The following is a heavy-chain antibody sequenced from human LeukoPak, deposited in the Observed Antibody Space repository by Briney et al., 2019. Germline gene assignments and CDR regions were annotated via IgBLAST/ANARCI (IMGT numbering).Heavy chain of an antibody. J-gene: IGHJ3*02. CDR1: GYTFTSYY. CDR2: INPSGGST. Sequence: ASVKVSCKASGYTFTSYYMHWVRQAPGQGLEWMGIINPSGGSTSYAQKFQGRVTMTRDTSTSTVYMELSSLRPEDTAVYYCARDRGGVVTPGDAFDIWGQGTMVTVSS. CDR3: ARDRGGVVTPGDAFDI. D-gene: IGHD4-23*01. V-gene: IGHV1-46*01.